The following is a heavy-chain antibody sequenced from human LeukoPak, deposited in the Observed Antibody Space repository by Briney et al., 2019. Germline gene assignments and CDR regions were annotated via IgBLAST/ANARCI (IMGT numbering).Heavy chain of an antibody. CDR1: GYTFTGDY. CDR2: INPNSGGT. CDR3: ARWHYEKSGFFDWYFDL. Sequence: ASVKVSCKASGYTFTGDYIHWVRQAPGQGLEWMGWINPNSGGTNYAQKFQGRVTMTRDRSISTAYMELSRLRSDDTAVCFCARWHYEKSGFFDWYFDLWGRGTLLIVSS. V-gene: IGHV1-2*02. J-gene: IGHJ2*01. D-gene: IGHD3-22*01.